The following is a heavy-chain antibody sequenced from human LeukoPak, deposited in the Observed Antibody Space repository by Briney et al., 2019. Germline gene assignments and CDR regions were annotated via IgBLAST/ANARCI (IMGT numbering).Heavy chain of an antibody. CDR3: AKFNDILTGYFDY. J-gene: IGHJ4*02. CDR1: GFTFSSYA. D-gene: IGHD3-9*01. Sequence: GGSLRLSCAASGFTFSSYAMSWVCQSPGKGLEWVSAISGGGGSTYYAYYTDSVKGRFTISRDNSKNTLYLQMNSLRAEDTAVYFCAKFNDILTGYFDYWGQGTLVIVSS. CDR2: ISGGGGST. V-gene: IGHV3-23*01.